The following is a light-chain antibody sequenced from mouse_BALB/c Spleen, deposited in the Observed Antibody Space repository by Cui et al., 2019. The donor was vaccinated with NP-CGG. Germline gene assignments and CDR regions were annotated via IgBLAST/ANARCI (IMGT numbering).Light chain of an antibody. CDR2: GTN. CDR1: TGAVTTSNY. J-gene: IGLJ1*01. V-gene: IGLV1*01. CDR3: ALWYSNHWV. Sequence: HAALAPAPTTTTSPGETVTLTCRSSTGAVTTSNYANWVQEKPDHLFTGLIGGTNNRTPGVPSRFSGSLIGDKAALTITGAQTEDEAIYFCALWYSNHWVFGGGTKLTVL.